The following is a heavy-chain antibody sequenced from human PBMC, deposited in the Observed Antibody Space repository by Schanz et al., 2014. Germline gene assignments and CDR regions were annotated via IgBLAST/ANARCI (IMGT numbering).Heavy chain of an antibody. CDR1: GVTFSSYA. CDR2: ISGSGAST. CDR3: ARGVRIDY. D-gene: IGHD3-3*01. Sequence: EVQLLESGGGFVQPGGSLRLSCVASGVTFSSYAMSWVRQASGKGLEWVSAISGSGASTYYADSVKGRFTTSRDNGKKSMYLQMNSLTAEDTAVYYCARGVRIDYWGQGTLVTVSS. V-gene: IGHV3-23*01. J-gene: IGHJ4*02.